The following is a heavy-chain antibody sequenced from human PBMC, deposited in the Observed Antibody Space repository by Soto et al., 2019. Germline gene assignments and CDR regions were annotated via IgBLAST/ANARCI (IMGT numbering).Heavy chain of an antibody. CDR3: ISDCSSTSCYARAYYGMDV. J-gene: IGHJ6*02. Sequence: PSETLSLTCAVYGGSFSGYYWSWIRQPPGKGLEWIGEIHHSGSTNYNPSLKSRVTISIDTSKNQFSLKLSSVTAEDTAVYYCISDCSSTSCYARAYYGMDVWGQGTTVTVSS. V-gene: IGHV4-34*03. D-gene: IGHD2-2*01. CDR2: IHHSGST. CDR1: GGSFSGYY.